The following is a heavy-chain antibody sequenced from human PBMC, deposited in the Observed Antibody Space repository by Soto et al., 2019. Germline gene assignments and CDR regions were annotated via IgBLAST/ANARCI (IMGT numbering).Heavy chain of an antibody. CDR2: TYYRSKWYN. CDR3: ARSKRIAVAPDYYYYGMDV. D-gene: IGHD6-19*01. Sequence: SQTLSLTCAISGDSVSSNSAAWNWIRQSPSRGLEWLGRTYYRSKWYNDYAVSVKSRITINPDTSKNQFSLQLNSVTPEDTAVYYCARSKRIAVAPDYYYYGMDVWGQGTTVTVSS. CDR1: GDSVSSNSAA. J-gene: IGHJ6*02. V-gene: IGHV6-1*01.